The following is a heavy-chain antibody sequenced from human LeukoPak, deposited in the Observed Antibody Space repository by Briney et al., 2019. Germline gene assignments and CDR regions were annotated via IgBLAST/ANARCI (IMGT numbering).Heavy chain of an antibody. J-gene: IGHJ4*02. Sequence: SETLSLTCAVYGGSFSGYYWSWIRQPPGKGLEWIGEINHSGSTNYNPSLKGRVTISVDTSKNQFSLKLSSVTAADTAVYYCARLAISDYVWGSYRYNYFDYWGQGTLVTVSS. CDR3: ARLAISDYVWGSYRYNYFDY. CDR1: GGSFSGYY. D-gene: IGHD3-16*02. CDR2: INHSGST. V-gene: IGHV4-34*01.